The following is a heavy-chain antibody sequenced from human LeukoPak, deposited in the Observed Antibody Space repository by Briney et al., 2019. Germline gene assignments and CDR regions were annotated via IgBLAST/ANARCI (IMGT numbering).Heavy chain of an antibody. Sequence: GGSLRLPCAASGFTFSSYAMHWVRQAPGKGLEWVAVISYDGSNKYYADSVKGRFTISRDNSKNTLYLQMNSLRAEDTAVYYCARDYISGSYLYLFGYWGQGTLVTVSS. V-gene: IGHV3-30-3*01. CDR3: ARDYISGSYLYLFGY. D-gene: IGHD1-26*01. CDR1: GFTFSSYA. CDR2: ISYDGSNK. J-gene: IGHJ4*02.